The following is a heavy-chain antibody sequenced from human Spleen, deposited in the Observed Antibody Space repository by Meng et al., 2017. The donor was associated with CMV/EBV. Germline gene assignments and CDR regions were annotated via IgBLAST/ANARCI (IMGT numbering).Heavy chain of an antibody. V-gene: IGHV3-30*02. CDR1: GFTFSSFA. J-gene: IGHJ5*02. Sequence: LSLTCAASGFTFSSFAMHWVRQAPGKGLEWVAYIGNDDGRTKYYPDSMRGRFTISRDNSKNTVYLQVDTLRTEDTAIYYCAKDRPNILGLDPWGQGTLVTVSS. D-gene: IGHD1/OR15-1a*01. CDR2: IGNDDGRTK. CDR3: AKDRPNILGLDP.